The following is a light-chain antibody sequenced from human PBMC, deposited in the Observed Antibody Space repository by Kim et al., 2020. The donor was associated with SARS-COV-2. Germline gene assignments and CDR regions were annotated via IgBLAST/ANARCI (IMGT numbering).Light chain of an antibody. V-gene: IGKV1-5*03. CDR2: KAS. CDR3: QQYNSYPWT. J-gene: IGKJ1*01. CDR1: QSISTW. Sequence: DIQMTQSPSNLSASVGDRVTITCRASQSISTWLAWYQQKPGKAPKLLIYKASSLESGVPSRFSGSGSGTDFTLTVSSLQPDDFATYYCQQYNSYPWTFGQGTKVDIK.